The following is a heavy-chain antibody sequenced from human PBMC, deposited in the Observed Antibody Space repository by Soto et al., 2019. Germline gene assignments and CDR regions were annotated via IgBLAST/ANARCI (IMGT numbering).Heavy chain of an antibody. CDR2: ITSSGVTT. CDR3: AKRTPFYFDY. CDR1: GFTFTTNA. J-gene: IGHJ4*02. V-gene: IGHV3-23*01. Sequence: VSLRLSCAASGFTFTTNAMSWVRQAPGKGLDWVSLITSSGVTTHYADSVKGRFTISRDNSKNTLYLQMNSLRAEDTAIYYCAKRTPFYFDYWGQGILVTVSS.